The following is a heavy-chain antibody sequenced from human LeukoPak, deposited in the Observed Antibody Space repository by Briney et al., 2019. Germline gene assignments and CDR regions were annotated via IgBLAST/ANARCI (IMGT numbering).Heavy chain of an antibody. Sequence: SSETLSLTCTVSGGSISSYYWGWIRQPPGKGLEWIGYIYYSGSTNYNPSLKSRVTISVDTSKNQFSLKLSSVTAADTAVYYCARKPMAVAAPFDYWGQGTLVTVSS. CDR1: GGSISSYY. CDR3: ARKPMAVAAPFDY. D-gene: IGHD6-19*01. J-gene: IGHJ4*02. CDR2: IYYSGST. V-gene: IGHV4-59*01.